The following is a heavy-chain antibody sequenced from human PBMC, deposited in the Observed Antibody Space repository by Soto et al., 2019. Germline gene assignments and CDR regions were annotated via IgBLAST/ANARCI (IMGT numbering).Heavy chain of an antibody. CDR2: ISGSGGST. D-gene: IGHD6-6*01. Sequence: GGSLRLSCAASGFTFSSYAMSWVRQTPGKGLQWVSAISGSGGSTYYAASVKGRFTISRDNSKNTLYLQMDSLRAEDTAAYFCVKGGSIAARPGWVWFDPWGQGTLVTVSS. V-gene: IGHV3-23*01. J-gene: IGHJ5*02. CDR3: VKGGSIAARPGWVWFDP. CDR1: GFTFSSYA.